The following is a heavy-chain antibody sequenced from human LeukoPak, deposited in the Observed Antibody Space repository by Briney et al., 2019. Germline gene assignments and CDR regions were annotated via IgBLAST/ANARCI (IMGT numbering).Heavy chain of an antibody. CDR2: IYYSGST. J-gene: IGHJ4*02. V-gene: IGHV4-39*07. CDR3: ARTYGLGVGARFVSFSH. Sequence: SETLSLTCTVSGGSISSSSYYWGWIRQPPGKGLEWIGSIYYSGSTYYNPSLKSRVTISVDTSKNQFSLKLSSVTAADTAVYYCARTYGLGVGARFVSFSHWGQGTLVTVPS. D-gene: IGHD1-26*01. CDR1: GGSISSSSYY.